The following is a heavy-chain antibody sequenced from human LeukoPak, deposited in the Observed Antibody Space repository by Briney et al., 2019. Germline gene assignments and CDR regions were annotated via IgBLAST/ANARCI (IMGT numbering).Heavy chain of an antibody. D-gene: IGHD2-15*01. CDR3: ARGRWSFDY. CDR2: TRNKANSYTT. CDR1: GFTFSDHY. Sequence: GGSLRLSCAASGFTFSDHYMDWVRQAPGKGLEWVGRTRNKANSYTTEYAASVKGRFTISRDDSKNSLYLQMNSLKTEDTAVYYCARGRWSFDYWGQGTLVTVSS. J-gene: IGHJ4*02. V-gene: IGHV3-72*01.